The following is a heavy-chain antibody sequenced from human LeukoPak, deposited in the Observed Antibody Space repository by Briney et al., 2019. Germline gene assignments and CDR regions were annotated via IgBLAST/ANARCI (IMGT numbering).Heavy chain of an antibody. Sequence: GGSLRLSCAASGFTFDDYAMHWVRQVPGKGLEWVSGVSWNSGNIGYADSVEGRFTITRENSKNTLYLQMMGLRVEDTAIYYCAKLNLGEMAYFDSWGQGILVTVSS. CDR2: VSWNSGNI. CDR1: GFTFDDYA. V-gene: IGHV3-9*01. CDR3: AKLNLGEMAYFDS. J-gene: IGHJ4*02. D-gene: IGHD2-21*01.